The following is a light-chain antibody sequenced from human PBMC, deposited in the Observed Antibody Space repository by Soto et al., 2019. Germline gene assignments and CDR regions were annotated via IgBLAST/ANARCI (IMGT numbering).Light chain of an antibody. CDR1: YDISSS. V-gene: IGKV1-9*01. CDR3: QQLSHYPYA. Sequence: DIQSTQSPSFLSASFEDRVTISCRASYDISSSLAWYQQEPGKTPKLLIYDSSTLQTGAPSRFTGSGSGSKLTLTIRGLQFGDFATYFCQQLSHYPYAFGPGTK. CDR2: DSS. J-gene: IGKJ2*01.